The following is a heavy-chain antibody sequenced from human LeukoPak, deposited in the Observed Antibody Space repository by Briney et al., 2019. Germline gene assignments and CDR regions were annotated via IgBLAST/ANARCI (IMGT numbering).Heavy chain of an antibody. V-gene: IGHV3-23*01. CDR2: IGGDGVSR. CDR3: AKRVGGTPDI. D-gene: IGHD1-26*01. Sequence: GGSLRLSRAASGFTFKTYAMMWVRQAPGKGLEWVSAIGGDGVSRDYSDSVKGRFTISRDNSKNTLYLQMNSLRVEDTALYFCAKRVGGTPDIWGLGTLVTVSS. J-gene: IGHJ1*01. CDR1: GFTFKTYA.